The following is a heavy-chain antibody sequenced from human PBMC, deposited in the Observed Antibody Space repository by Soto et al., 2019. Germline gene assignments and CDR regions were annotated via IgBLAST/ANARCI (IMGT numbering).Heavy chain of an antibody. CDR3: AKEGIAVAGPYNDY. J-gene: IGHJ4*02. CDR2: IYYSGST. V-gene: IGHV4-39*01. CDR1: GGYISSSSYY. Sequence: PSETLSLTCTVSGGYISSSSYYWGWIRQPPGKGLEWIGSIYYSGSTYYNPSLKSRVTISVDTSKNQFSLKLSSVTAADTAVYYCAKEGIAVAGPYNDYWGQGSLVTVSS. D-gene: IGHD6-19*01.